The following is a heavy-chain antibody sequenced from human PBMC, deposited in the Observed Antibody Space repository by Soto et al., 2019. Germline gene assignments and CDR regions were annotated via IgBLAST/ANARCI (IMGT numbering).Heavy chain of an antibody. Sequence: SETLSLTCAVYGGSFSGYYWSWIRQPPGKGLEWIGEINHSGSTNYNPSLKSRVTISVDTSKNQFSLKLSSVTAADTAVYYCARDFGDGYNSPDDASDIWGQGTMVTVSS. D-gene: IGHD3-16*01. CDR2: INHSGST. CDR1: GGSFSGYY. J-gene: IGHJ3*02. CDR3: ARDFGDGYNSPDDASDI. V-gene: IGHV4-34*01.